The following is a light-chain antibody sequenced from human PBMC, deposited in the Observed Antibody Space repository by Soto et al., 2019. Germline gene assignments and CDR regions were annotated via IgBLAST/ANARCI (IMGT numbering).Light chain of an antibody. Sequence: ALTQPASVSGSPGQSITISCTGTSSDVGGYNYVSWYQQHPGKAPKLMIYEVSNRPSGVSNRFSGSKSGNTASLTISGLQAEDEADYYCSSYTSSSTLVVFGGGTKLTVL. J-gene: IGLJ2*01. CDR2: EVS. V-gene: IGLV2-14*01. CDR1: SSDVGGYNY. CDR3: SSYTSSSTLVV.